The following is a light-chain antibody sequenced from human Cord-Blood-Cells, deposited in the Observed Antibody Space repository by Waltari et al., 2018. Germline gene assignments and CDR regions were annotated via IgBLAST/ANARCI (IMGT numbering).Light chain of an antibody. V-gene: IGLV2-11*01. CDR2: GVS. CDR3: CSYAGSLWV. Sequence: QSALTQPRSVSGSPGQSVTISCTGTSSDVGGYNYVSWYQQHPRKAPKLMIYGVSKRPTGVPDRFSDSKSGNTASLPISGRQAEDEADYYCCSYAGSLWVFGGGTKLTVL. J-gene: IGLJ3*02. CDR1: SSDVGGYNY.